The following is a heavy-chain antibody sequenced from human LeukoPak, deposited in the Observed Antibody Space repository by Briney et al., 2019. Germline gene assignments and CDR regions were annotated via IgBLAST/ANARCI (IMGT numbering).Heavy chain of an antibody. V-gene: IGHV4-59*08. CDR1: GXSISSYY. CDR2: IYYSGST. CDR3: ARLDSGYDPIDY. J-gene: IGHJ4*02. D-gene: IGHD5-12*01. Sequence: PSETLSLTCTVSGXSISSYYWSWIRQPPGKGLEWIGYIYYSGSTNYNPSLKSRVTISVDTPKNQFSLKLSSVTAADTAVYYCARLDSGYDPIDYWAREPWSPSPQ.